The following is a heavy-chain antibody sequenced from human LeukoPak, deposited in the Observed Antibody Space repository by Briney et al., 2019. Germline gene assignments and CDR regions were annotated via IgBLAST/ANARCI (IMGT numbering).Heavy chain of an antibody. J-gene: IGHJ4*02. Sequence: HPGGSLRLSCAASGFTFSSYGMHWVRQAPGKGLEWVAVISYDGSNKYYADSVKGRFTISRDNSKNTLYLQMNSLRAEDTAVYYCARVYSSSWYTHFDYWGQGTLVTVSS. D-gene: IGHD6-13*01. CDR3: ARVYSSSWYTHFDY. CDR2: ISYDGSNK. CDR1: GFTFSSYG. V-gene: IGHV3-30*03.